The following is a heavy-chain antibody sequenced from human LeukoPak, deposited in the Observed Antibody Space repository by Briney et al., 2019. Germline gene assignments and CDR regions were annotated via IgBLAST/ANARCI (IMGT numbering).Heavy chain of an antibody. CDR1: GFTFSNAW. Sequence: GGSLRLSCAASGFTFSNAWMSWVRQAPGKGLEWVSYISSSGSTIYYADSVKGRFTISRDNAKNSLYLQMNSLRAEDTAVYYCAGGVGDFWSGYQYASLDYWGQGTLVTVSS. CDR3: AGGVGDFWSGYQYASLDY. D-gene: IGHD3-3*01. V-gene: IGHV3-11*04. J-gene: IGHJ4*02. CDR2: ISSSGSTI.